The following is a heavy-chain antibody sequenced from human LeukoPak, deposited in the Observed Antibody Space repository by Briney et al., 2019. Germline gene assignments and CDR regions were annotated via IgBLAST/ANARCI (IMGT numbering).Heavy chain of an antibody. CDR1: GGSISSYY. Sequence: KPSEPLSLTCTVSGGSISSYYWSWIRQPPGKGLEWIGYIYYSGSTNYNPSLRGRVTISVDTSKNHFSLRLSSVTAADTAVYYCARKSTSWYAPFDSWGQGTLVAVSS. V-gene: IGHV4-59*01. D-gene: IGHD2-2*01. J-gene: IGHJ4*02. CDR3: ARKSTSWYAPFDS. CDR2: IYYSGST.